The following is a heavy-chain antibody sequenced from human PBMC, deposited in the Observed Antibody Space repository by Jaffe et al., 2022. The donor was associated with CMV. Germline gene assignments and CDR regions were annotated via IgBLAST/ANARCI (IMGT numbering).Heavy chain of an antibody. J-gene: IGHJ4*02. V-gene: IGHV1-46*01. CDR3: ARGRLLWSGESFYYFDY. CDR1: GYAFSNYY. Sequence: QVQLVQSGAEVKKPGASVKVSCKASGYAFSNYYIHWVRQAPGQGLEWMGIINPSAGSTTYAEKFQSRVTMTWDTSTRTVYMELSSLKSDDTAIFYCARGRLLWSGESFYYFDYWGQGTLVTVSS. CDR2: INPSAGST. D-gene: IGHD3-10*01.